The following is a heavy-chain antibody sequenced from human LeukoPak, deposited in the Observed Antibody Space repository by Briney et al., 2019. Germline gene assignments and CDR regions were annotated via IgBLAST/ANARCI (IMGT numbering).Heavy chain of an antibody. CDR1: GFTFTDFY. V-gene: IGHV3-21*01. J-gene: IGHJ4*02. CDR2: ITSGGDYI. D-gene: IGHD3-9*01. Sequence: NPGGSLRLSCAASGFTFTDFYMNWVRQAPGKGLEWVSSITSGGDYIYYADSVKGRFTTSRDNAKNSLSLQLNSLRVEDTAVYYCARGHYDVLAASYKWTPDYWGQGTLVTVSS. CDR3: ARGHYDVLAASYKWTPDY.